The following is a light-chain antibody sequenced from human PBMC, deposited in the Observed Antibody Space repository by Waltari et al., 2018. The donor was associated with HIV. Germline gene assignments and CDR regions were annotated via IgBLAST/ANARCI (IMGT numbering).Light chain of an antibody. CDR2: VFK. CDR1: ASDIGRYNY. J-gene: IGLJ1*01. V-gene: IGLV2-14*03. CDR3: ASYTVNSTGV. Sequence: QSALSQPASVSASPGQSVAISCSGSASDIGRYNYVSWYQQPPDRAPPLILFVFKNRPSGISDRFSGSKSGTTASLTISTVRTDDEADYYCASYTVNSTGVFGTGTKLSVL.